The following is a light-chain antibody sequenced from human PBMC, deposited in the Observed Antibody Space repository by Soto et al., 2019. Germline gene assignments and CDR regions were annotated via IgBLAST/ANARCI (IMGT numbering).Light chain of an antibody. J-gene: IGKJ1*01. CDR3: QQYSVYWT. Sequence: DIQMTQCPSTLSASVGDRGTITCRASQSISIWLAWYQKKPGKAPKVLIYDASSWAGGVPSRFTGSGSGTEFTLTINSLQPDDFATYYCQQYSVYWTFGQGTKV. CDR1: QSISIW. V-gene: IGKV1-5*01. CDR2: DAS.